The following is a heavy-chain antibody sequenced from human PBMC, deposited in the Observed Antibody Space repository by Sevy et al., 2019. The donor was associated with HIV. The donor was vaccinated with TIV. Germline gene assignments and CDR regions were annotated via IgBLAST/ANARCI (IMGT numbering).Heavy chain of an antibody. D-gene: IGHD2-15*01. CDR3: ARVNCSGGSCYYYYGMDV. CDR2: IYSGGST. Sequence: GGSLRLSCAASGFTVSSNYMSWVRQAPGKGLEWVSVIYSGGSTYYADSVKGRFTTSRDNSKNTLYLQMNSLRAEDTALYYCARVNCSGGSCYYYYGMDVWGQGTTVTVSS. J-gene: IGHJ6*02. V-gene: IGHV3-53*01. CDR1: GFTVSSNY.